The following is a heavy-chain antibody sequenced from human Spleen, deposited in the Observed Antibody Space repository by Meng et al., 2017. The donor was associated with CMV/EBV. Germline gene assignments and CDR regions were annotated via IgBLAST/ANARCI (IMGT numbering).Heavy chain of an antibody. D-gene: IGHD6-6*01. CDR1: SGSISSGDYF. CDR3: AREYTSSSNWFDP. J-gene: IGHJ5*02. Sequence: VSSGSISSGDYFWSWIRQPPGKGLEWIGYIYYSGSTYYNPSLKSRVTISVDTSKNQFSLKLSSVTAADTAVYYCAREYTSSSNWFDPWGQGTLVTVSS. V-gene: IGHV4-30-4*08. CDR2: IYYSGST.